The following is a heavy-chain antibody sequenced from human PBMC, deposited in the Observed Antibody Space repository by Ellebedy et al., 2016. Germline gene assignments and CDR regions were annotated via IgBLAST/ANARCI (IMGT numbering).Heavy chain of an antibody. V-gene: IGHV3-33*08. Sequence: GGSLRLSCAASGFTFSSYGMHWVRQAPGKGLEWVAVIWYDGSNKYYADSVKGRFTISRDNSKNTLYLQMNSLRAEDTAVYYCARGATVTTPHYYYYGMDVWGQGTVVTVSS. CDR2: IWYDGSNK. CDR3: ARGATVTTPHYYYYGMDV. CDR1: GFTFSSYG. D-gene: IGHD4-17*01. J-gene: IGHJ6*02.